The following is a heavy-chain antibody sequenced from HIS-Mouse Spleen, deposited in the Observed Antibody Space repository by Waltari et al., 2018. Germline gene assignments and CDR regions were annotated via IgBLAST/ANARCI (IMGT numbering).Heavy chain of an antibody. D-gene: IGHD6-13*01. CDR1: GGSTSSSSTY. CDR3: AREIPYSSSWYDWYFDL. CDR2: IYYSGST. V-gene: IGHV4-39*07. Sequence: QLQLQESAPGLGKPSETLSLTCTVSGGSTSSSSTYWGGSRQPPGKGLEWIGSIYYSGSTYYNPSLKSRVTISVDTSKNQFSLKLSSVTAADTAVYYCAREIPYSSSWYDWYFDLWGRGTLVTVSS. J-gene: IGHJ2*01.